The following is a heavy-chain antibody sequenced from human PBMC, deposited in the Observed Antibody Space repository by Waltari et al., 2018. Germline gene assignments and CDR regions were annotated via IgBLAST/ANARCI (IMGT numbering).Heavy chain of an antibody. Sequence: EVQLVESGGGLVKPGGSLRLSCAASGFTFSSYSMIWVRHAPGKGLEWVSSISYSSSSMYYADSVKGRFTVSRDNARNSLYLQMNSRRAEDTAVYYCARVGPLDSSGYSDEYWGQGTLVTVSS. CDR3: ARVGPLDSSGYSDEY. D-gene: IGHD3-22*01. V-gene: IGHV3-21*01. J-gene: IGHJ4*02. CDR1: GFTFSSYS. CDR2: ISYSSSSM.